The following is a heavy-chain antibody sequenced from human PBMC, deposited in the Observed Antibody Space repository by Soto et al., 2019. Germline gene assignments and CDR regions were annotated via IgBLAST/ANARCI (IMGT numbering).Heavy chain of an antibody. CDR1: GFTFSDYA. V-gene: IGHV3-30*18. Sequence: VQLVESGGGVVQPGRSLRLSCAASGFTFSDYAMHWVRQAPGKGLEWVAVVSHDGRNTHYADSVKGRFTISRDSSKNTVELEMTRLRAEDTDGYYCAKGGRQWLVTSDFNYWGQGALVTVSS. J-gene: IGHJ4*02. CDR3: AKGGRQWLVTSDFNY. D-gene: IGHD6-19*01. CDR2: VSHDGRNT.